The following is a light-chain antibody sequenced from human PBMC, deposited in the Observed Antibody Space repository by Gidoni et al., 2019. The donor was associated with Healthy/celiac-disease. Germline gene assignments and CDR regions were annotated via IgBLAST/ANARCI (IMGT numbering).Light chain of an antibody. CDR1: QSVLYSSNNKNY. V-gene: IGKV4-1*01. Sequence: DIVMTQSPDSLAVSLGERATINCKSSQSVLYSSNNKNYLAWYQQKPGQPPKLLIYWASTRESGVPDRFSGSGSGPAFTLTISSLQAEDVAVYYCQQYYSTPITFGPGTKVDIK. CDR3: QQYYSTPIT. CDR2: WAS. J-gene: IGKJ3*01.